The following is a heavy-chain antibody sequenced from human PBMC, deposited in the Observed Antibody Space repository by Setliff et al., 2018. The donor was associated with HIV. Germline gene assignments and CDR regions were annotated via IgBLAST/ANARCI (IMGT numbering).Heavy chain of an antibody. V-gene: IGHV4-34*01. CDR2: INHRGST. Sequence: ASETLSLTCAVYGGSFSDYYWTWIRQSPGKGLEWIGEINHRGSTNYNPSLKSRVTVSVDTSKNQFSLRLTSVTAADTAVYYCARGVRDNSGWSSYYFDYWGQGTLVTVSS. J-gene: IGHJ4*02. D-gene: IGHD6-19*01. CDR3: ARGVRDNSGWSSYYFDY. CDR1: GGSFSDYY.